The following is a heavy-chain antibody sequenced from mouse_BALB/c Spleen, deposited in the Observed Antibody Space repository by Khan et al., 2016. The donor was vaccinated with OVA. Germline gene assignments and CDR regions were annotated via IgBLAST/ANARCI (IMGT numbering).Heavy chain of an antibody. CDR3: ARAYGSSYWYLDV. CDR1: GFSLTSYA. CDR2: IWTGGST. D-gene: IGHD1-1*01. V-gene: IGHV2-9*02. Sequence: QVQLKESGPGLVAPSQSLSITCTVSGFSLTSYAVHWVRQPPGKGLEWLGVIWTGGSTNYNSALMSRLSISKDNSKSQVFLKMNSLQTDDTAMYYCARAYGSSYWYLDVWGAGTTVTVSS. J-gene: IGHJ1*01.